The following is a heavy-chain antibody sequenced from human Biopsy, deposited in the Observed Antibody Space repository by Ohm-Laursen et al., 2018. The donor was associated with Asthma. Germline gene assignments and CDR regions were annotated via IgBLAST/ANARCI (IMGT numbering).Heavy chain of an antibody. V-gene: IGHV1-69*04. CDR2: ILTKFDIT. Sequence: SVKVSCKASGGSFSNFAFSWVRQATGHGLEWMGTILTKFDITSYAEKFQGRVTITAGKSTSTTYMELSRLRSEDTAVYYCARSYDTDSYPVLVLDYWGQGTLVTVSS. D-gene: IGHD3-22*01. J-gene: IGHJ4*02. CDR1: GGSFSNFA. CDR3: ARSYDTDSYPVLVLDY.